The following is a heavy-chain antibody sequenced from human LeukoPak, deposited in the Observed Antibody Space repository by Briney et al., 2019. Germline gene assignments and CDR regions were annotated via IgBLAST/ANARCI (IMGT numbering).Heavy chain of an antibody. J-gene: IGHJ6*02. CDR1: GFTFSSYA. D-gene: IGHD3-10*01. V-gene: IGHV3-30-3*01. Sequence: PGGSLRLSCAASGFTFSSYAMHWVRQAPGKGLEWVAVISYDGSNKYYADSVKGRFTISRDNSKNTLYLQMNSLRAEDTAVYYCANSYYYGSGSSYGMDVWGQGTTVTVSS. CDR2: ISYDGSNK. CDR3: ANSYYYGSGSSYGMDV.